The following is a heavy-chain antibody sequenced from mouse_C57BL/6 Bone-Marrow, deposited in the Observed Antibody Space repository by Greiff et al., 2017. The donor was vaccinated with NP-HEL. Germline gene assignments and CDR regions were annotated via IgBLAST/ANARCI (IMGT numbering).Heavy chain of an antibody. CDR1: GYTFTSSG. CDR3: ARSYNYFYAMDY. CDR2: IYPRSGNT. D-gene: IGHD2-12*01. Sequence: VQLQQSGAELARPGASVKLSCKASGYTFTSSGISWVKQRPGQGLEWIGEIYPRSGNTYYIEKFQGKATLTTDKSSSTAYMEIRSLTCEDSAVYFCARSYNYFYAMDYWGQGTSVTVSS. V-gene: IGHV1-81*01. J-gene: IGHJ4*01.